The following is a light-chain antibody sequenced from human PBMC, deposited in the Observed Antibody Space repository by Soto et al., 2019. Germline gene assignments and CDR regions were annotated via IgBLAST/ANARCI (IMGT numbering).Light chain of an antibody. Sequence: QSVLTQPPSASGSPGQSVTISCTGTSSDVGGYNFVSWYQQHPGKAPKLMIYEVSKRPSGVPARFSGSKSGNTASLTVSGLQADDEADYYCTSYAGSNIPVVFGGGTKVTVL. CDR3: TSYAGSNIPVV. J-gene: IGLJ2*01. V-gene: IGLV2-8*01. CDR2: EVS. CDR1: SSDVGGYNF.